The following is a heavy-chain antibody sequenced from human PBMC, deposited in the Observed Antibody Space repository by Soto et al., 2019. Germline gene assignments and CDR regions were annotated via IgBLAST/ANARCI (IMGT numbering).Heavy chain of an antibody. Sequence: EVQLLESGGGLVLPGGSLRLSCVTSGFTFSSYAMSWVGQAPGKGLEWVSALSGSGGSTFYADSVKGRFTISRDNSKNTLSLQMNSLRAEDTAIYYCARDRYCSGGSCYLNYWGQGTLVTVSS. J-gene: IGHJ4*02. D-gene: IGHD2-15*01. CDR2: LSGSGGST. V-gene: IGHV3-23*01. CDR1: GFTFSSYA. CDR3: ARDRYCSGGSCYLNY.